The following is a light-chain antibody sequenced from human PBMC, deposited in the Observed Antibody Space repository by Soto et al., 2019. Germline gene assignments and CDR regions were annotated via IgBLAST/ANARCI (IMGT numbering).Light chain of an antibody. CDR1: QSVSSH. CDR2: GAA. CDR3: QHHYATPYT. V-gene: IGKV1-39*01. Sequence: DIQMTQSPSSLSASLGDRVTITCRASQSVSSHLNWYQQKPGKAPKLLIYGAASLQSGVPSRFSGSGSGTDFTLTISSLQPEDFATYFCQHHYATPYTFGQGTKLEIK. J-gene: IGKJ2*01.